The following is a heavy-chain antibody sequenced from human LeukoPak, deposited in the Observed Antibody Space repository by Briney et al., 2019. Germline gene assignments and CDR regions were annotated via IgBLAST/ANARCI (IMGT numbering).Heavy chain of an antibody. CDR2: ISSSGSII. V-gene: IGHV3-11*01. D-gene: IGHD1-26*01. CDR3: ARRRDSGSLQHFDY. Sequence: PGGSLRLSCAASGFTFSDYYMSWIRRAPGKGLEWVSYISSSGSIIYYADSVKGRFTISRDNAKNSLYLQMNSLRAEDTAVYYCARRRDSGSLQHFDYWGQGTLVTVSS. CDR1: GFTFSDYY. J-gene: IGHJ4*02.